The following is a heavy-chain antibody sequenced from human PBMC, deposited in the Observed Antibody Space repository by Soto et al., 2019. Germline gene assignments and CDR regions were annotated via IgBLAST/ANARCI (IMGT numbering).Heavy chain of an antibody. Sequence: EVQLVESGGGLVQPGRSLRLSCAASGFTFDDYAMHWVRQAPGKGLEWVSGISGNSGSIGYADSVKGRFTISRDNAKNSLYQQMNSLRAEDTALYYCAKDRAHSIAVAGTLDYWGQGTLVTVSS. CDR2: ISGNSGSI. V-gene: IGHV3-9*01. CDR3: AKDRAHSIAVAGTLDY. D-gene: IGHD6-19*01. CDR1: GFTFDDYA. J-gene: IGHJ4*02.